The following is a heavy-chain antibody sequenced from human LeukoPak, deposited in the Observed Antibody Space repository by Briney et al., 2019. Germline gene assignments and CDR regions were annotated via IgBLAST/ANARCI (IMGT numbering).Heavy chain of an antibody. CDR3: ARATTGYNYFDP. Sequence: GGSLRLSCAASGFTFSSYAMHWVRQAPGKGLEWVAVISYDGSNKYYADSVKGRFTISRDNSKNTVFLQMNSLREDDTAVYYCARATTGYNYFDPWGQGTLVTVSS. V-gene: IGHV3-30*04. J-gene: IGHJ5*02. D-gene: IGHD3-9*01. CDR2: ISYDGSNK. CDR1: GFTFSSYA.